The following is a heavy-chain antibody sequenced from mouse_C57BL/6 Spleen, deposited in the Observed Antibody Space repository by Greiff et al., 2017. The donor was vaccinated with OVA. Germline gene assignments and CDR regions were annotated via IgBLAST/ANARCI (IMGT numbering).Heavy chain of an antibody. Sequence: QVQLKQSGAELVRPGTSVKLSCKASGYTFTSYWMHWVKQRPGQGLEWIGVIDPSDSYTNYNQKFKGKATLTVDTSSSTAYMQLSSLTSEDSAVYYCARRNYGSPYWYFDVWGTGTTVTVSS. D-gene: IGHD1-1*01. CDR2: IDPSDSYT. J-gene: IGHJ1*03. CDR1: GYTFTSYW. CDR3: ARRNYGSPYWYFDV. V-gene: IGHV1-59*01.